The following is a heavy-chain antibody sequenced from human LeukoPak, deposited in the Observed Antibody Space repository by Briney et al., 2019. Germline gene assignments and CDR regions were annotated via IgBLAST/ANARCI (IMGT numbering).Heavy chain of an antibody. D-gene: IGHD6-19*01. CDR1: GFPFSIYE. CDR2: IGSSGTTI. V-gene: IGHV3-48*03. CDR3: ALLAVASDFDY. J-gene: IGHJ4*02. Sequence: GGSLRLSCAVSGFPFSIYEMNWVRQAPGKGLEWVSNIGSSGTTIYYADSVKGRFSISRDNAKSSLYLQMNSLGVEDTAVYYCALLAVASDFDYWGQGALVTVSS.